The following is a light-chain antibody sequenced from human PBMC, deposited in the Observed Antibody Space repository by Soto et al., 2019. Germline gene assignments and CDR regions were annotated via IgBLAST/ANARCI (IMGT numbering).Light chain of an antibody. Sequence: DIQMTQSPSTLSASVGDRVTISCRASQSISNWLAWFQQKPGKAPKLLIYKASTLESGVPSRLSGSGSGTEFTLTISSLQPDDFATYYCQQYINSPYTFGQGTKLEIK. CDR1: QSISNW. CDR2: KAS. CDR3: QQYINSPYT. V-gene: IGKV1-5*03. J-gene: IGKJ2*01.